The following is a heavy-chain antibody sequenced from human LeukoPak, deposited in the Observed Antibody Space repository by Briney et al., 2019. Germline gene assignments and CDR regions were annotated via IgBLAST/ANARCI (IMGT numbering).Heavy chain of an antibody. J-gene: IGHJ4*02. V-gene: IGHV4-34*01. Sequence: SETLSLTCAVYGGSFSGYYWSWICQPPGKGLEWIGEINHSGSTNYNPSLKSRVTISVDTSKNQFALKLSSVTAADTAVYYCASNDGSGSYYYDYWGQGTLVTVSS. CDR1: GGSFSGYY. CDR3: ASNDGSGSYYYDY. D-gene: IGHD3-10*01. CDR2: INHSGST.